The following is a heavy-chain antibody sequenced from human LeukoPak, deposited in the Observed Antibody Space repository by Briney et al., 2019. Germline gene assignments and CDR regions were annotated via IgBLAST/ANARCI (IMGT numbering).Heavy chain of an antibody. CDR2: IYTSGST. Sequence: SETLSLTCTVSGGSISSYYWSWIRQPAGKGLEWIGRIYTSGSTNYNPSLKSRVTISVDTSKNQFSLKLSSVTAADTAVYYCARGGGRVRGVSRNWFDPWGQGTLVTVSS. V-gene: IGHV4-4*07. CDR3: ARGGGRVRGVSRNWFDP. J-gene: IGHJ5*02. D-gene: IGHD3-10*01. CDR1: GGSISSYY.